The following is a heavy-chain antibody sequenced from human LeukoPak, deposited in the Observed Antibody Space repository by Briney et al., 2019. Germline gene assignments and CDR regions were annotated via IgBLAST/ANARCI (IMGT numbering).Heavy chain of an antibody. V-gene: IGHV4-59*01. Sequence: SETLSLTCTVSNGSISSYYWSWIRQSPGKGLEWIGYIYYSGNTNYNPSLKSRVTISVDTSKNQFSLKLSSVTAADTAVYYCARDRDYYYYGMDVWGQGTTVTVSS. CDR3: ARDRDYYYYGMDV. J-gene: IGHJ6*02. CDR2: IYYSGNT. CDR1: NGSISSYY.